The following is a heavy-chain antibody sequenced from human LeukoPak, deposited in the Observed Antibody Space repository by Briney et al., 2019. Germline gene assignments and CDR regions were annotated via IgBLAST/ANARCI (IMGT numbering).Heavy chain of an antibody. Sequence: SETLSLTCTVSGGSIRSYFWSWLRRPPGQGLEWIGYIWDTEITDYNPALKSRVTISLDTSKIHFSLKLRSVTAADTALYFCARGLVLATDDAFDIWGQGTLVTVSS. V-gene: IGHV4-59*01. D-gene: IGHD5-12*01. CDR2: IWDTEIT. CDR1: GGSIRSYF. J-gene: IGHJ3*02. CDR3: ARGLVLATDDAFDI.